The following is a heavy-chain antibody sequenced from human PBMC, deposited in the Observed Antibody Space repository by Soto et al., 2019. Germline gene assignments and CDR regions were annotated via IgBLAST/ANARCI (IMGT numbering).Heavy chain of an antibody. CDR2: IIPIFGTA. CDR1: GGTFSSYA. J-gene: IGHJ5*02. D-gene: IGHD6-6*01. V-gene: IGHV1-69*01. CDR3: ARDIAARPADPFFRFAP. Sequence: QVQLVQSGAEVKKPGSSVKVSCKASGGTFSSYAISWVRQAPGQGLEWMGGIIPIFGTANYAQKFQGRVTITADEATTTAYVELSSLGSEDTAVYYCARDIAARPADPFFRFAPGGQGTLVTVSS.